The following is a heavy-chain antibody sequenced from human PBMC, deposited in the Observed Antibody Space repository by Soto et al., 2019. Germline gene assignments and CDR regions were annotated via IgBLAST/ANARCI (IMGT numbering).Heavy chain of an antibody. D-gene: IGHD1-26*01. J-gene: IGHJ4*02. CDR2: INSDGSDT. CDR3: VRDDIGVGIDY. V-gene: IGHV3-74*01. Sequence: PGGSLRLSCAASGFTFSSYWMHWVRQAPGMGLVGVSHINSDGSDTTYADSARGRFTISRDNPKNTLYLQMNSLRAEDTAVYYCVRDDIGVGIDYWGLGTPVTVSS. CDR1: GFTFSSYW.